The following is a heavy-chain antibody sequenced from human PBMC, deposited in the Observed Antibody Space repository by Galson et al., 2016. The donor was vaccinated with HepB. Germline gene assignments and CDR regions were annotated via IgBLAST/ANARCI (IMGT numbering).Heavy chain of an antibody. V-gene: IGHV4-39*01. CDR3: ARREKIVVVVFATQLYTNWFDP. CDR2: ISYSGNT. CDR1: GGSVTINNYY. D-gene: IGHD2-15*01. J-gene: IGHJ5*02. Sequence: ETLSLTCTVSGGSVTINNYYWDWVRQAPGKGLEWIGTISYSGNTDYNPALKSRVTISVDTSKNPFSLKLTSVTAADTALYYCARREKIVVVVFATQLYTNWFDPWGQGTLVTVSS.